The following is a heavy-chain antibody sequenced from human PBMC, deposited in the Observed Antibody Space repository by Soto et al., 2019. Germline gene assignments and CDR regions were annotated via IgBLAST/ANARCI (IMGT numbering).Heavy chain of an antibody. J-gene: IGHJ4*02. CDR2: ISAHNSNT. V-gene: IGHV1-18*01. CDR1: GYTFTSYG. D-gene: IGHD1-1*01. CDR3: ARGRYGDY. Sequence: QVHLVQSGAEVKKPGASVKVSCKASGYTFTSYGITWVRQAPGQGLEWMGWISAHNSNTDYPQKLEGRVIVTRDTATSTAYMELRSLISDDTAVYYCARGRYGDYWGQGALVTVSS.